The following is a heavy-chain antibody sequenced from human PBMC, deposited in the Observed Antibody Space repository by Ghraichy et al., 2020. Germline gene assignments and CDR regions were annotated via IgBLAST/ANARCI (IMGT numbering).Heavy chain of an antibody. Sequence: ETLSLTCTVSGGSISSGSNFWGWIRQPPGKGLEWIGNIYYSGSTYYNPSLKSRVTISVDTSRNQFSLKLSSVTVADTAVYYCARVHCSSSTCFFPDAFDMWGQGTVVTVSP. CDR3: ARVHCSSSTCFFPDAFDM. CDR1: GGSISSGSNF. CDR2: IYYSGST. D-gene: IGHD2-15*01. V-gene: IGHV4-39*01. J-gene: IGHJ3*02.